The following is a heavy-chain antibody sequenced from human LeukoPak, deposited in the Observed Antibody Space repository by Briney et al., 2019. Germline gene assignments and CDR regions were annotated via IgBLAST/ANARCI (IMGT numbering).Heavy chain of an antibody. J-gene: IGHJ2*01. CDR1: GFTFSSHS. CDR3: ARARGAAGHWYFDL. Sequence: GGSLRLSCVASGFTFSSHSMNWVRQAPGKGLEWVSYISSGGSTIYYADSVKGRFTISRDGAKNSLYLQMNSLRAEDTAVYYCARARGAAGHWYFDLWGRGTLVAVSS. D-gene: IGHD6-13*01. V-gene: IGHV3-48*01. CDR2: ISSGGSTI.